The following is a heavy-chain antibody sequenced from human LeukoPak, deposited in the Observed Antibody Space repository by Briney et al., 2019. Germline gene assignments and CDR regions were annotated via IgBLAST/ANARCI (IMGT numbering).Heavy chain of an antibody. CDR2: IYYSGSP. D-gene: IGHD1-26*01. J-gene: IGHJ5*02. V-gene: IGHV4-59*01. CDR3: ASGSHPLNWFDP. Sequence: ESSETLSLTCAVSGGSISSYYWSWIRQPPGKGLEWIGEIYYSGSPKYNPSLKSRLTISLDTSKNQFSLELRFVTSADTAVYYCASGSHPLNWFDPWGQGTLVTVSS. CDR1: GGSISSYY.